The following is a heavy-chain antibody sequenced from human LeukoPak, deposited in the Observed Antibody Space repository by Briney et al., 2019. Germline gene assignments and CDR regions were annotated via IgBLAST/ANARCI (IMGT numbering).Heavy chain of an antibody. CDR3: AKERVIVVVPAAGGEDWFDP. D-gene: IGHD2-2*01. CDR1: GFTFSSYA. J-gene: IGHJ5*02. CDR2: ISGSGGST. Sequence: GGSLRLSCAASGFTFSSYAMSWVRQAPGKGLEWVSAISGSGGSTYYADSVKGRFTISRDNSKNTLYLQMNSLRAEDTAVYYCAKERVIVVVPAAGGEDWFDPWGQGTLVTVSS. V-gene: IGHV3-23*01.